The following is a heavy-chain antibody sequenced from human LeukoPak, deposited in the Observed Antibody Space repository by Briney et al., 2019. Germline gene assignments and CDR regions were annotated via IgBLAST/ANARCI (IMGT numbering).Heavy chain of an antibody. J-gene: IGHJ4*02. Sequence: GGSLRLSCAASGFTFSDYYMSWIHQAPGKGLEWVSYISSSGSTIYYADSVKGRFTISRDNAKNSPYLQMNSLRAEDTAVYYCAGEEEDGYDYWGQGTLVTVSS. CDR1: GFTFSDYY. CDR2: ISSSGSTI. CDR3: AGEEEDGYDY. D-gene: IGHD5-24*01. V-gene: IGHV3-11*01.